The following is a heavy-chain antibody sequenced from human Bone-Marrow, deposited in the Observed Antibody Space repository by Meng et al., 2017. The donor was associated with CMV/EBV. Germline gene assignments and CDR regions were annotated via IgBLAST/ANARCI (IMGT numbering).Heavy chain of an antibody. J-gene: IGHJ4*02. CDR1: GYTFTSYY. V-gene: IGHV1-46*01. CDR3: ARDKTGTKFDN. CDR2: INPSGGST. D-gene: IGHD1-1*01. Sequence: ASVKVSCKASGYTFTSYYMHWVRQAPGQGLEWMGIINPSGGSTSYAQKFQGRVTITADKSTSTAYMELSSLRSEDTAVYYCARDKTGTKFDNWGQGTLVTVSS.